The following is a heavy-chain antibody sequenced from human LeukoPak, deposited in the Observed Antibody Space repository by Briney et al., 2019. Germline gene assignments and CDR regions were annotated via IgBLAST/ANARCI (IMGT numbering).Heavy chain of an antibody. J-gene: IGHJ4*02. CDR3: AREGGIVGASYYFDY. CDR2: IIPILGIA. D-gene: IGHD1-26*01. V-gene: IGHV1-69*04. Sequence: SVKVSCKASGGTFSSYAISWVRQAPGQGLEWMGRIIPILGIANYAQKFQGRVTITADKSTSTAYMELSSLRSEDTAVYYCAREGGIVGASYYFDYWGQGTLVTVFS. CDR1: GGTFSSYA.